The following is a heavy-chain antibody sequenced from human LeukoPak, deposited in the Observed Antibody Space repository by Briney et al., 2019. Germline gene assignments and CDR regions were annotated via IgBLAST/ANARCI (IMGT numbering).Heavy chain of an antibody. CDR1: GFTFSSYA. J-gene: IGHJ4*02. V-gene: IGHV3-30*01. CDR3: ARDGERIVGATTKFDY. CDR2: ISYDGSNK. D-gene: IGHD1-26*01. Sequence: GGSLRLSCAASGFTFSSYAMHWARQAPGKGLEWVAVISYDGSNKYYADSVKGRFTISRDNSKNTLYLQMNSLRAEDTAVYYCARDGERIVGATTKFDYWGQGTLVTVSS.